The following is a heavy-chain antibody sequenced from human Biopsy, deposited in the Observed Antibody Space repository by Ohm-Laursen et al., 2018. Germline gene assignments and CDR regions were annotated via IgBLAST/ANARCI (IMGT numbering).Heavy chain of an antibody. V-gene: IGHV4-34*01. CDR2: ITQSGST. Sequence: SEPLSLTCAVYGGSFNGYFWSWIRQPPGQGLEWIGDITQSGSTNYSPSRKSRVTISVDTAKKQFSLSLRSVTAADTAVYYCARVPLPGIGAAYQGRFLYGMDVWGQGTTVSVSS. CDR1: GGSFNGYF. CDR3: ARVPLPGIGAAYQGRFLYGMDV. J-gene: IGHJ6*02. D-gene: IGHD6-13*01.